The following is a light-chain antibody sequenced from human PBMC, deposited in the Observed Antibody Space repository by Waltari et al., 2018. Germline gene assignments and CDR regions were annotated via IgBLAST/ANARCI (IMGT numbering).Light chain of an antibody. CDR3: QQYNNWPPWT. Sequence: EIVMTQSPATLSVSPGEGATLSCRASQNINSNLAWYQQQPGQTPRLLINCASAMAIGIPARFSVSGSGTEFTLTISSLQSEDFALYYCQQYNNWPPWTFGQGTKVEIK. J-gene: IGKJ1*01. CDR1: QNINSN. CDR2: CAS. V-gene: IGKV3D-15*01.